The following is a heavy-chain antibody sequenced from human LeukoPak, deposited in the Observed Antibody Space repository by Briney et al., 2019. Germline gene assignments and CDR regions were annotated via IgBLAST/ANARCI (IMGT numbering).Heavy chain of an antibody. CDR1: GYTFTSYW. Sequence: GESLKISCKGSGYTFTSYWIGWVRQMPGKGLESMAIIHPDDSDTRYSPSFQGQATISADKSISTAYLQWSSLKASDTAMYYCARGYCSTTSCYYFDLWGQGTLVTVSS. D-gene: IGHD2-2*01. V-gene: IGHV5-51*01. CDR3: ARGYCSTTSCYYFDL. J-gene: IGHJ4*02. CDR2: IHPDDSDT.